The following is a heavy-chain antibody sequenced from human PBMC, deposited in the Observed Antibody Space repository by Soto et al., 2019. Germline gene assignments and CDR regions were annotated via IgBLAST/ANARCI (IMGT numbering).Heavy chain of an antibody. CDR3: VRSGDYRSGSYWYFFXY. CDR1: GFNVDDYG. J-gene: IGHJ4*02. CDR2: IYWKGGNR. V-gene: IGHV3-20*04. D-gene: IGHD3-10*01. Sequence: GGSLRLCCTMSGFNVDDYGMSWVRHVPGKGLEWVSGIYWKGGNRHYADSVKGRFTITRDNAKNSLYLQLDSLRAEDTALYYCVRSGDYRSGSYWYFFXYWGQGTKVTVSS.